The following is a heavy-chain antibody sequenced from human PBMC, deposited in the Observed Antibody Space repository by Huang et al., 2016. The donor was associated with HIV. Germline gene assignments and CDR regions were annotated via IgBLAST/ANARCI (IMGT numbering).Heavy chain of an antibody. J-gene: IGHJ5*01. D-gene: IGHD1-1*01. V-gene: IGHV1-18*01. Sequence: QVQLVQSGAEVKKPGASVKVSCKASGYSFTKYGISWVRQAPGQGLEWMGGSTADNGNTNFAQKLQGRGTMTTDTSTSTAYMELRGLRSDDTAVYYCARDIGSNWNGLNWFDSWGQGTLVTVSS. CDR1: GYSFTKYG. CDR2: STADNGNT. CDR3: ARDIGSNWNGLNWFDS.